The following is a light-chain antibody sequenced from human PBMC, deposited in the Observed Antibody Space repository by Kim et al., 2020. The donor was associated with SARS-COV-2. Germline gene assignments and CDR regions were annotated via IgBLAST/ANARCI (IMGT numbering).Light chain of an antibody. Sequence: GQRITISCSESSSNIGNTSVTGYQQRPGTAPKLLIYSTNQRPSGVPDRFSGSKSGTSGSLAISGLQSEDEADYYCAAWDDSLNGPVFGGGTQLTVL. J-gene: IGLJ2*01. CDR3: AAWDDSLNGPV. CDR1: SSNIGNTS. V-gene: IGLV1-44*01. CDR2: STN.